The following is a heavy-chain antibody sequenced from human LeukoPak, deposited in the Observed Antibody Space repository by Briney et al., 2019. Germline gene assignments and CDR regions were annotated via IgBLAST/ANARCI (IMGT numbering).Heavy chain of an antibody. J-gene: IGHJ5*02. CDR1: GGTFSSYA. CDR2: IIPILGIA. Sequence: SVKVSCKASGGTFSSYAISWVRQAPGQGLEWMGRIIPILGIANYAQKFQGRVTITADKSTSTAYMELSSLRSEDTAVYYCARGEEYSGYDSWFDPWGQGTLVTVSS. CDR3: ARGEEYSGYDSWFDP. D-gene: IGHD5-12*01. V-gene: IGHV1-69*04.